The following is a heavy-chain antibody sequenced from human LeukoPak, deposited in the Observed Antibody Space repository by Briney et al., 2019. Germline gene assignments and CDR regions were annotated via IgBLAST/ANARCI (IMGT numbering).Heavy chain of an antibody. CDR2: INHSGST. D-gene: IGHD6-6*01. J-gene: IGHJ6*03. CDR3: ARDRGYSSSSSYYYYMDV. V-gene: IGHV4-34*01. CDR1: GGSFSGYY. Sequence: SETLSLTCAVYGGSFSGYYWSWIRQPPGKGLEWIGEINHSGSTNYNPSLKSRVTISVDTSKNQFSLKLSSVTAADTAVYYCARDRGYSSSSSYYYYMDVWGKGTTVTVSS.